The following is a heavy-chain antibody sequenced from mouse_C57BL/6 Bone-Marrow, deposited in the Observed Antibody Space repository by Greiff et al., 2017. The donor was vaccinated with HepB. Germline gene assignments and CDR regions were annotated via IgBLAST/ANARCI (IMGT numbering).Heavy chain of an antibody. V-gene: IGHV5-12*01. CDR2: ISNGGGST. D-gene: IGHD1-1*01. J-gene: IGHJ3*01. CDR1: GFTFSDYY. CDR3: ARLGYYGSSFWFAY. Sequence: DVKLVESGGGLVQPGGSLKLSCAASGFTFSDYYMYWVRQTPEKRLEWVAYISNGGGSTYYPDTVKGRFTISRDNAKNTLYLQMSRLKSEDTAMYYCARLGYYGSSFWFAYWGQGTLVTVSA.